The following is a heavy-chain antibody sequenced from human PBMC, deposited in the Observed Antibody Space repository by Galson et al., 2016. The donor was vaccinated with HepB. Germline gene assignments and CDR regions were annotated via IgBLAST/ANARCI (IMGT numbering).Heavy chain of an antibody. CDR1: GYTFTDYF. Sequence: SVKVSCKASGYTFTDYFLHWVRQAPGQGLEWMGWINPNTGDTRYSQSFQGRVARFTMTRDTSINTAYIQLSRLKSDVTSIYYCARASSKYSSTWTLWGQGTLVTVSS. CDR2: INPNTGDT. V-gene: IGHV1-2*02. J-gene: IGHJ4*02. D-gene: IGHD3/OR15-3a*01. CDR3: ARASSKYSSTWTL.